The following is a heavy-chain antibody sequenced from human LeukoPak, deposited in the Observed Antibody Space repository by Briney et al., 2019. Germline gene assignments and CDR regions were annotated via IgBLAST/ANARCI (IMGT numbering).Heavy chain of an antibody. V-gene: IGHV1-2*02. CDR3: ARVPLGACSSTSCYYGMDV. CDR2: INPNSGGT. Sequence: ASVKVSCKASGYTFTGYYMHWVRQAPGQGLEWMGWINPNSGGTNYAQEFQGRVTMTRDTFISTAYMELSRLRSDDTAVYYCARVPLGACSSTSCYYGMDVWGQGTTVTVSS. D-gene: IGHD2-2*01. J-gene: IGHJ6*02. CDR1: GYTFTGYY.